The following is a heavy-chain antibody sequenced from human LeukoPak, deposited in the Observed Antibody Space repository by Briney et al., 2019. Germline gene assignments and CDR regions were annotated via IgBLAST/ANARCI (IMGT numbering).Heavy chain of an antibody. D-gene: IGHD5/OR15-5a*01. Sequence: GRSLRLSCAASGFIFSNYGMHWVRQAPGKGLEWVAVVWYDGSNKYYADSVKGRFTISRDNSKNMLYPQMNSLRAEDTAVYYCARDPSLRVTLDYWGQGTLVTVSS. J-gene: IGHJ4*02. CDR3: ARDPSLRVTLDY. V-gene: IGHV3-33*01. CDR1: GFIFSNYG. CDR2: VWYDGSNK.